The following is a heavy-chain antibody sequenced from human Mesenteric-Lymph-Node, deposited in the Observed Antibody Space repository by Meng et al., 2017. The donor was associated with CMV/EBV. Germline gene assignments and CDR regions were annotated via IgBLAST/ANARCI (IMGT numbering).Heavy chain of an antibody. V-gene: IGHV4-4*02. D-gene: IGHD1-26*01. CDR2: KYKRGRK. Sequence: GAGCGGCSRRRKWWGWDRQEAGKGREGIGEKYKRGRKNNKQTKKRRVTISVDKSKNQFSLKLRSVNAADTAVYYCARDGGATTFDYWGQGTLVTVSS. CDR3: ARDGGATTFDY. CDR1: GGCSRRRKW. J-gene: IGHJ4*02.